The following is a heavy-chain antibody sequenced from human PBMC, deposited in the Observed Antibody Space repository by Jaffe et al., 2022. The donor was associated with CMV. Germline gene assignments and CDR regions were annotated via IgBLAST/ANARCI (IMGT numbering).Heavy chain of an antibody. D-gene: IGHD3-9*01. J-gene: IGHJ4*02. V-gene: IGHV1-2*02. CDR2: MHPNTGDT. CDR1: GDTFTGYY. CDR3: TSPGYYDGSYKDY. Sequence: QVQLVQSGPEVEKPGASVKVSCKTLGDTFTGYYMHWVRQAPGQGLEWMGWMHPNTGDTKYAEKFQGRVTLTRDPSISTGYMEVNRLRSDDTAVYYCTSPGYYDGSYKDYWGQGTLVTVSS.